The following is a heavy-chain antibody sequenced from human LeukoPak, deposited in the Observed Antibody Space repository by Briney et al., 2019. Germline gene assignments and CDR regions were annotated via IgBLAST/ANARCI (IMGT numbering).Heavy chain of an antibody. CDR1: GFTFSSYA. CDR2: MSGSGGST. Sequence: PGGSLRLSCAASGFTFSSYAMSWVRQAPGKGLEGVSAMSGSGGSTNYADSVKGRFTISRDNSKNHLSLQMNCLRAEDTAVDYCAKAPTGYSSGWGGYYFDYWGQGTLVTVSS. D-gene: IGHD6-19*01. J-gene: IGHJ4*02. CDR3: AKAPTGYSSGWGGYYFDY. V-gene: IGHV3-23*01.